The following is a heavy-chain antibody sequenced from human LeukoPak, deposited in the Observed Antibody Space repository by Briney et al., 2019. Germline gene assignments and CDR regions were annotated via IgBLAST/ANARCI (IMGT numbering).Heavy chain of an antibody. CDR3: ATSSVMSGSLDY. Sequence: PSETLSLTCAVSGGSISSGGHSWSWIRQPPGKGLEWIGYIYHSGGTYYNPSLKSRVTISVDRSKNQFSLKLSSVTAADTAVYYCATSSVMSGSLDYWGQGTLVTVSS. CDR2: IYHSGGT. V-gene: IGHV4-30-2*01. D-gene: IGHD2-15*01. J-gene: IGHJ4*02. CDR1: GGSISSGGHS.